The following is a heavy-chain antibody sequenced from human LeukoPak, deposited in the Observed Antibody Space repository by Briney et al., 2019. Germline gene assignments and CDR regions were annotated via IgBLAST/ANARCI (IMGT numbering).Heavy chain of an antibody. Sequence: SETLSLTCTVSGNSISSGDNYWSWIRQPAGKGLEWIGRIYTSGSTNYNPSLRSRVTISGDTSKNQFSLRLSSVTAADTAVYYCARASYSYDINGWVPFDYWGQGTLVTVSS. CDR1: GNSISSGDNY. J-gene: IGHJ4*02. V-gene: IGHV4-61*02. CDR3: ARASYSYDINGWVPFDY. CDR2: IYTSGST. D-gene: IGHD3-22*01.